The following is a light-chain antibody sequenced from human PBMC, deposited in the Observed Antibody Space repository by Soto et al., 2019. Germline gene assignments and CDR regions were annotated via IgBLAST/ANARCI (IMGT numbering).Light chain of an antibody. Sequence: DIQMTQSPSSLSASVGDRVTITCRARQGIRNDLGWYQQKPGKAPKRLIYAASSLQSGVASRISRSGSRTEFALTVSSLHSEDFATYYCLQHNSYRRQFGQGTKVDIK. V-gene: IGKV1-17*01. CDR3: LQHNSYRRQ. J-gene: IGKJ1*01. CDR1: QGIRND. CDR2: AAS.